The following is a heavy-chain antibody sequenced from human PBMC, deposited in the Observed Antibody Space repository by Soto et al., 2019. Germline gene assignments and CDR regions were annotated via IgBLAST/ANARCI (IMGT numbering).Heavy chain of an antibody. J-gene: IGHJ2*01. CDR1: GFTFSSYS. CDR2: ISSSSSYI. V-gene: IGHV3-21*01. CDR3: ARDYPHQLLSHGFWYFDL. Sequence: EVQLVESGGGLVKPGGSLRLSCAASGFTFSSYSMNWVRQAPGKGLEWVSSISSSSSYIYYADSVKGRFTISRDNAKNSLSLQLNRLRAEDTAVYYCARDYPHQLLSHGFWYFDLWGRGTLVTVSS. D-gene: IGHD2-2*01.